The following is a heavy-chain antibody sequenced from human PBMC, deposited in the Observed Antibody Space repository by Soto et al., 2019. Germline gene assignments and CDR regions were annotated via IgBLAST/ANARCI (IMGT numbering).Heavy chain of an antibody. CDR1: GGSINHYY. CDR2: IYYSGST. J-gene: IGHJ6*02. D-gene: IGHD2-2*01. CDR3: ARLRPHCSSIACYPLNYYGMDV. V-gene: IGHV4-59*08. Sequence: SETLSLTCTVSGGSINHYYWTWIRQPPGKGLEWIGHIYYSGSTNYNPSLKSRVTISIDTSQSQFSLRLSSVTAADTAVYYCARLRPHCSSIACYPLNYYGMDVWGQGTTVTVSS.